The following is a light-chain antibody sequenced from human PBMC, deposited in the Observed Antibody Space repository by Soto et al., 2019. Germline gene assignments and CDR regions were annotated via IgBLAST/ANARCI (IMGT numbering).Light chain of an antibody. CDR2: DVR. Sequence: QSVLTQPASVSGSPGQSITISCTGTSSDVGGYNFVSWYQQHPGKAPKLMIYDVRNRPSGVSNRFSGSKSVNTASLTISGRDVHSVPEHRCSSYTGMSTFVLGSQTKVTV. CDR1: SSDVGGYNF. V-gene: IGLV2-14*01. CDR3: SSYTGMSTFV. J-gene: IGLJ1*01.